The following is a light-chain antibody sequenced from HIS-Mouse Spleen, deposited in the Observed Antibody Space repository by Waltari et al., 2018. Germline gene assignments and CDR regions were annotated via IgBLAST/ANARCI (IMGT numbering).Light chain of an antibody. Sequence: DIQLTQSPSFLSASVGDRVTITCRASQGISSYLAWYQQKPGKAPKLLIYAASTLQSGVPSRFSGSGSGTEFPLTISSLQTEDFATYYCQQLNSYPPTFGQGTKVEIK. V-gene: IGKV1-9*01. CDR3: QQLNSYPPT. CDR1: QGISSY. J-gene: IGKJ1*01. CDR2: AAS.